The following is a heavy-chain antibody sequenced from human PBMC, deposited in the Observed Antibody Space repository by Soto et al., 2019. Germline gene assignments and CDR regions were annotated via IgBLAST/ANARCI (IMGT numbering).Heavy chain of an antibody. Sequence: SETLSLTCTVSGGSISSYYWSWIRQPPGKGLEWIGYIYYSGSTNYNPSLKSRVTISVDTSKNQFSLKLSLVTAAETAGYYCASGGVLGMVPHPPGPPHNWFDPWGQGTLVTVSS. CDR3: ASGGVLGMVPHPPGPPHNWFDP. D-gene: IGHD3-16*01. CDR2: IYYSGST. V-gene: IGHV4-59*01. J-gene: IGHJ5*02. CDR1: GGSISSYY.